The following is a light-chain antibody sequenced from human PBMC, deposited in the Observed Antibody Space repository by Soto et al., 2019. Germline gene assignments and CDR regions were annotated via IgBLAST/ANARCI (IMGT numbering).Light chain of an antibody. Sequence: DIQLTQSPSFLSASVGDRVTITCRASQGISSYLAWYQQKLPKAPKLLIYGASTLQSGVPSRFSGSGSGTEFTLTISSLQPEDFATYYCQQLNSYPRTFGQGTKVEIK. CDR2: GAS. J-gene: IGKJ1*01. CDR3: QQLNSYPRT. V-gene: IGKV1-9*01. CDR1: QGISSY.